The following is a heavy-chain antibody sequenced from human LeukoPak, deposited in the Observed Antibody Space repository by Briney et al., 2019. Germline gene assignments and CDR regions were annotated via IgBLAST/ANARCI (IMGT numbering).Heavy chain of an antibody. J-gene: IGHJ4*02. CDR2: ISRNSLYM. CDR3: ARDKVGHDFWSGYSDF. CDR1: GFTFGSHA. D-gene: IGHD3-3*01. Sequence: PGGSLRLSCVASGFTFGSHAMNWVRQAAGKGLEWVSSISRNSLYMYYADSLKGRFTISRDNAKNSLYLQMDSLRAEDTAVYYCARDKVGHDFWSGYSDFWGQGTLVTVSS. V-gene: IGHV3-21*06.